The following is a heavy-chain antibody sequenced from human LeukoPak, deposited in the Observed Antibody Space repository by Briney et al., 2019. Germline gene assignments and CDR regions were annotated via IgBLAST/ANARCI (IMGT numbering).Heavy chain of an antibody. CDR2: INPNSGGT. D-gene: IGHD6-13*01. Sequence: ASVKVSCKASGYTFTGYYMHWVRQAPGQGLEWMGRINPNSGGTNYAQKSQGRVTMTRDTSISTAYMELSRLRSDDTAVYYCAREAIAAADENWFDPWGQGTLVTVSS. J-gene: IGHJ5*02. CDR1: GYTFTGYY. CDR3: AREAIAAADENWFDP. V-gene: IGHV1-2*06.